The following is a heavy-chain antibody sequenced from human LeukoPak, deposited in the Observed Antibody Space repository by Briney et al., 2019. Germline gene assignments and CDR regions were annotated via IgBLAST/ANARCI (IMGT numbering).Heavy chain of an antibody. J-gene: IGHJ3*02. Sequence: SETLSLTCTVSGGSINNYYWSWIRQPPGGGLEWIGYIYYSGSTNYNPSLKSRVTISVDTSKNQFSLKLSSVTAADTAVYYCARGGSSPRGAFDIWGQGTMVTVSS. V-gene: IGHV4-59*01. D-gene: IGHD6-13*01. CDR3: ARGGSSPRGAFDI. CDR1: GGSINNYY. CDR2: IYYSGST.